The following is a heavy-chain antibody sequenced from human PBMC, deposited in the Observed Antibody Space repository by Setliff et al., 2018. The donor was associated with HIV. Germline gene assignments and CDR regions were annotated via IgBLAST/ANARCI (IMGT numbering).Heavy chain of an antibody. CDR3: ARAHRNRVGASTMAFDI. D-gene: IGHD1-26*01. V-gene: IGHV3-13*01. Sequence: GESLKISCAASGFTFSSYDMHWVRQATGKNLEWVSGIGTAGDTYYPGSVKGRFTISRENAKNSLYLQMNSLRAGDTAVYYCARAHRNRVGASTMAFDIWGQGTMVTVSS. J-gene: IGHJ3*02. CDR2: IGTAGDT. CDR1: GFTFSSYD.